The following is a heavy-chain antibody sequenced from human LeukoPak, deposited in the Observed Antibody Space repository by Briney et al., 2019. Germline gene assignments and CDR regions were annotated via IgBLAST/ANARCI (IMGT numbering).Heavy chain of an antibody. Sequence: PGGSLRLSCAASGFTFSSYVMHWVRQAPGKGLEWVAVISYDGSNKYYADSVKGRFTISRDNSKNALYLQLNSLRVEDTAVYYCAGGGEYCSSTRCPAGMHYWGQGTLVTASS. CDR2: ISYDGSNK. V-gene: IGHV3-30-3*01. D-gene: IGHD2-2*01. CDR3: AGGGEYCSSTRCPAGMHY. J-gene: IGHJ4*02. CDR1: GFTFSSYV.